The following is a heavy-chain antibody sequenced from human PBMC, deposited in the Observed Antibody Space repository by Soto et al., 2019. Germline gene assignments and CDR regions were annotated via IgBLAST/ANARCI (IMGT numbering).Heavy chain of an antibody. D-gene: IGHD6-13*01. V-gene: IGHV3-30-3*01. CDR3: AREPYSSSWFDY. Sequence: QVQLVESGRGVVQPGRSLRLSCAASGFTFSSYAMHWVRQAPGKGLEWVAVISYDGSNKYYADSVKGRFTISRDNSKNTLYLQMNSLRAEDTAVYYCAREPYSSSWFDYWGQGTLVTVSS. J-gene: IGHJ4*02. CDR2: ISYDGSNK. CDR1: GFTFSSYA.